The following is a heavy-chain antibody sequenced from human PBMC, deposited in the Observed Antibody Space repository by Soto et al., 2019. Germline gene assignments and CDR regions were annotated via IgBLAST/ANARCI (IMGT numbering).Heavy chain of an antibody. Sequence: GGSLRLSCAASGFTFGENAMSWVRQSPGKGLEWVSGISDSGATTYYADSVRGRFTISRDNSKNTLYLQMKSLRAEDSASYYCAKEDTSRGSLDYSDQGALFTVSS. CDR2: ISDSGATT. CDR1: GFTFGENA. D-gene: IGHD6-19*01. CDR3: AKEDTSRGSLDY. V-gene: IGHV3-23*01. J-gene: IGHJ4*02.